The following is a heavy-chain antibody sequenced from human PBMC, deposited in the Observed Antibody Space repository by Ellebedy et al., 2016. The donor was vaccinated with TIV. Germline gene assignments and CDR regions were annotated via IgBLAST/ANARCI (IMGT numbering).Heavy chain of an antibody. CDR1: GFTFSNAW. J-gene: IGHJ6*03. CDR2: IKSKTDGGTT. CDR3: TTEPADDYYYYYYMDV. Sequence: GESLKISCAASGFTFSNAWMSWVRQAPGKGLEWVGRIKSKTDGGTTDYAAPVKGRFTISRDDSKNTLYLQMNSLKTEDTAVYYCTTEPADDYYYYYYMDVWGKGTTVTVSS. V-gene: IGHV3-15*01.